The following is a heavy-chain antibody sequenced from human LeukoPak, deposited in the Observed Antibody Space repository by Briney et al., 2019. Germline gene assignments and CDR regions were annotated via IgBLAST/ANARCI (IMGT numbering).Heavy chain of an antibody. J-gene: IGHJ4*02. CDR2: ISGSSGRT. CDR3: AKPARTDYTDY. Sequence: PGGSLRLSCAASGFIFSDYYMNWVRQAPGKGLEWVSAISGSSGRTYYADFVKGRFTISRDNSKNTLYLQMNSLRAEDTAIYYCAKPARTDYTDYWGQGTLVTVSS. CDR1: GFIFSDYY. V-gene: IGHV3-23*01. D-gene: IGHD1-14*01.